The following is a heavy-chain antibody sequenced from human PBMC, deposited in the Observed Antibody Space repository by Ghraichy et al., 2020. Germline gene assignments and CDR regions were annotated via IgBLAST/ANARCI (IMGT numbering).Heavy chain of an antibody. CDR3: ARIGTNFMITFGGIIAHPFDY. V-gene: IGHV1-18*01. CDR2: ISAYNGDT. CDR1: GYTFNRHG. D-gene: IGHD3-16*02. Sequence: ASVKVSCKPSGYTFNRHGISWVRQAPGQRLEWMGWISAYNGDTNYAQNFQGRLTMTTDTATSTVYMELRSLRSDDTAVYYCARIGTNFMITFGGIIAHPFDYSCQGTLVTVSS. J-gene: IGHJ4*02.